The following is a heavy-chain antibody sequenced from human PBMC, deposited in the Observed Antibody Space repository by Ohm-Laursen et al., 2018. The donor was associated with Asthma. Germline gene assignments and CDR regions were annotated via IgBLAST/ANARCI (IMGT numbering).Heavy chain of an antibody. J-gene: IGHJ4*02. D-gene: IGHD4-17*01. CDR3: ARASATTLYYYFDY. CDR2: IYHSGIT. V-gene: IGHV4-30-2*01. Sequence: SETLSLTCAVSGGSISSGGYSWSWIRQPPGKGLEWIGDIYHSGITYYNPSLKSRVTISVDTSKNQFSLKLSSVTAADTAVYYCARASATTLYYYFDYWGQGTLVTVSS. CDR1: GGSISSGGYS.